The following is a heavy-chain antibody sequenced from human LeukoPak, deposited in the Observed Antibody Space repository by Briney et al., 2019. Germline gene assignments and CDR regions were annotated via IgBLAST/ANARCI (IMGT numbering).Heavy chain of an antibody. Sequence: ASVKVSCKASGYTFTGYYMHWVRQAPGQGLEWMGWINPNNGDTHYAQKFQGTVTMTRDTSVSTAYMELYSLRSDDTAVYYSARGPLGGYGSGSQADYWGQGTLVSVSS. CDR1: GYTFTGYY. CDR3: ARGPLGGYGSGSQADY. D-gene: IGHD3-10*01. V-gene: IGHV1-2*02. CDR2: INPNNGDT. J-gene: IGHJ4*02.